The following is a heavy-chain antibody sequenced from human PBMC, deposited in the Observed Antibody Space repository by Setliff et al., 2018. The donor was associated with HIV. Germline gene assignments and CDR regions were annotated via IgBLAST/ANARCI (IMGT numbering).Heavy chain of an antibody. CDR1: GGSIRSSSYY. Sequence: SETLSLTCNVSGGSIRSSSYYWGWIRQPPGKGLEWIGSIYYRGSTYYNPSLKSRVTISVDTSKNQFSLKLSSVTAADTAMYYCARHYGAVKSVVTVVAKYFPHWGQGTLVTDSS. CDR3: ARHYGAVKSVVTVVAKYFPH. D-gene: IGHD2-21*02. V-gene: IGHV4-39*01. CDR2: IYYRGST. J-gene: IGHJ1*01.